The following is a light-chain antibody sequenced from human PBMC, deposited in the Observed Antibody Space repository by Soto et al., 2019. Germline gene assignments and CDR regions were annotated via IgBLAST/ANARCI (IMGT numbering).Light chain of an antibody. CDR1: QSVLYSSNNKNY. V-gene: IGKV4-1*01. J-gene: IGKJ2*01. Sequence: DIVMTQAPDSLAVSLGERATINCKSSQSVLYSSNNKNYLAWYHQRPGQPPKLLIYWASTRESGVPDRFSGSGAGTEFTLTITSLQAEDVAVYYCQQYERTPPTFGQGTKLEIK. CDR3: QQYERTPPT. CDR2: WAS.